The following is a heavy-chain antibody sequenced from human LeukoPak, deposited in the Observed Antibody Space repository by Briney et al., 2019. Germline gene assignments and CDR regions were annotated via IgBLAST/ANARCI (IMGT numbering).Heavy chain of an antibody. CDR2: INPSGGST. Sequence: GASVKVSCKASGYPFTGYYMHWVRQAPGQGLEWMGIINPSGGSTSYAQKFQGRVTMTRDTSTSTVYMELSSLRSEDTAVYYCARAGAPRDYYGSGSYYTHYYYYMDVWGKGTTVTISS. J-gene: IGHJ6*03. D-gene: IGHD3-10*01. V-gene: IGHV1-46*01. CDR1: GYPFTGYY. CDR3: ARAGAPRDYYGSGSYYTHYYYYMDV.